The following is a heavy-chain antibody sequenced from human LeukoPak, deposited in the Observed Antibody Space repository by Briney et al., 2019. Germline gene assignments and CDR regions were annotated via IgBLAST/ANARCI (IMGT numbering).Heavy chain of an antibody. CDR1: GYSISSGYY. J-gene: IGHJ4*02. Sequence: KPSETLSLTCTVSGYSISSGYYWGWIRQPPGKGLEWIGSIYYSGSTYYNPSLKSPVTISVDTSKNQFSLKLTSVTAADTAVFYCVRHAALGPFDYWGQGTLVTVSS. CDR2: IYYSGST. V-gene: IGHV4-38-2*02. CDR3: VRHAALGPFDY. D-gene: IGHD7-27*01.